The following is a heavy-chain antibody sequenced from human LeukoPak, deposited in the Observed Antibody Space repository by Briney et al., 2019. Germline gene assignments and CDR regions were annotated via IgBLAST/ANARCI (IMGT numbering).Heavy chain of an antibody. Sequence: GGSLRLSCAASGFNFGSYGMSWVRQAPGKGLEWVSTITDSGGSTYYADSVKGRFTISRDNSKNTLYLQMDNLRVEDTAVFYCASTGQGYTYGFDYWGQGTLVTVSP. V-gene: IGHV3-23*01. CDR2: ITDSGGST. J-gene: IGHJ4*02. CDR1: GFNFGSYG. CDR3: ASTGQGYTYGFDY. D-gene: IGHD5-18*01.